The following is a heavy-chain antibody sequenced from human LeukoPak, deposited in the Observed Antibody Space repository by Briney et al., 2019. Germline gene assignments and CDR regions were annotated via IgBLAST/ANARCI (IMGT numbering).Heavy chain of an antibody. CDR2: IYHSGST. Sequence: PSETLSLTRAVSGYSISSGYYWGWIRQPPGKGLEWIGSIYHSGSTYYNPSLKSRVTISVDTSKNQFSLKLSSVTAADTAVYYCARLMGYWGQGTLVTVSS. J-gene: IGHJ4*02. V-gene: IGHV4-38-2*01. D-gene: IGHD2-8*01. CDR1: GYSISSGYY. CDR3: ARLMGY.